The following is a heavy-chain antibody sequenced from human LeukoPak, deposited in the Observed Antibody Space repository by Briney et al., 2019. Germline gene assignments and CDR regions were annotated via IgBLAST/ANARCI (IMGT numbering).Heavy chain of an antibody. CDR3: ARQYYDFWSGYPRQPYYFDY. CDR2: IYPDVSDT. Sequence: GESLKISCKGLGYSFSSYSIGWVRQMPGKGLEWMGIIYPDVSDTRYSPSFQGQVTISADRSFSTAYLRWSSLKASDTAMYYCARQYYDFWSGYPRQPYYFDYWGQGTLVTVSS. V-gene: IGHV5-51*01. CDR1: GYSFSSYS. J-gene: IGHJ4*02. D-gene: IGHD3-3*01.